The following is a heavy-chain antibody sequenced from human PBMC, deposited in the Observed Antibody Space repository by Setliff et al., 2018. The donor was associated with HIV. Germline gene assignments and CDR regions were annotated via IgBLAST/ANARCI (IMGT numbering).Heavy chain of an antibody. V-gene: IGHV1-69*13. CDR3: ARGGTPSYYYYYYMDV. CDR1: GGTFSSYA. CDR2: IIPIFGAA. J-gene: IGHJ6*03. D-gene: IGHD2-15*01. Sequence: SVKVSCKASGGTFSSYAISWVRQAPGQGLEWMGGIIPIFGAANYAQKFQGRVTITADESTSTAYMKLSSLRSEDTAVYYCARGGTPSYYYYYYMDVWGKGTTVTVSS.